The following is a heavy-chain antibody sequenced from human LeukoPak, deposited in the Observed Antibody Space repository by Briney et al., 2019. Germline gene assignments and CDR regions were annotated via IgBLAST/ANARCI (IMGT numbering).Heavy chain of an antibody. V-gene: IGHV3-53*01. CDR2: IHTDGTT. Sequence: GGSLRLSCAASGFTVNNNYMTWVRQAPGKGLQWVSVIHTDGTTFYADSVKGRSTISRDNSKNTLSLQMNSLRAEDTAVYYCARVLTGSYEWGYFDYWGQGTLVTVSS. J-gene: IGHJ4*02. D-gene: IGHD1-26*01. CDR1: GFTVNNNY. CDR3: ARVLTGSYEWGYFDY.